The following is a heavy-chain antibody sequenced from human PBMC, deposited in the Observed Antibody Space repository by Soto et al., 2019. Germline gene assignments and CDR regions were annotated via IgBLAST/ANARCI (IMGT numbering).Heavy chain of an antibody. CDR2: ITGSGGST. CDR3: AKEGDLIGYNYGSCFDY. Sequence: PGGSLRLSCAASGFTFCSYSMSWVRQAPGKGLEWVSAITGSGGSTYYADSVKGRFTISRDNSKNTLYLQMNSLRAEDTAVYYCAKEGDLIGYNYGSCFDYWGQGTLVTDSS. CDR1: GFTFCSYS. J-gene: IGHJ4*02. V-gene: IGHV3-23*01. D-gene: IGHD5-18*01.